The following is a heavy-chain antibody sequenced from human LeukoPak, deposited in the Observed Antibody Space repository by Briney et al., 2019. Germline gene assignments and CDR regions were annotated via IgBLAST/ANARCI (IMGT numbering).Heavy chain of an antibody. V-gene: IGHV4-30-4*08. CDR3: ARSITMIVTFDP. Sequence: SQTLSLTCTVSGGSISSGDYYWRWIRQPPGKGLEWIGYIYYSGSTYYNPSLKSRVTISVDTSKNQFSLKLSSVTAADTAVYYCARSITMIVTFDPWGQGTLVTVSS. CDR2: IYYSGST. D-gene: IGHD3-22*01. J-gene: IGHJ5*02. CDR1: GGSISSGDYY.